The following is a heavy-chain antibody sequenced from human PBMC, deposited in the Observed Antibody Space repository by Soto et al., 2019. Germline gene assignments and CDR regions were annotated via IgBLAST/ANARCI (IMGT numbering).Heavy chain of an antibody. D-gene: IGHD3-16*02. Sequence: ASAKVSCKAAGYTFTSYGISWVRQAPGQGLEWMGWISAYNGNTNYAQKLQGRVTMTTDTSTSTAYMELRSLRSDDTAVYYCARDGGLSNHDAFDIWGQGTMVTVSS. CDR2: ISAYNGNT. CDR1: GYTFTSYG. V-gene: IGHV1-18*01. CDR3: ARDGGLSNHDAFDI. J-gene: IGHJ3*02.